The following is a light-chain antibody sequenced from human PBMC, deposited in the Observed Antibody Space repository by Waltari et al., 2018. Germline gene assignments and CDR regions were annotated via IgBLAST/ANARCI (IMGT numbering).Light chain of an antibody. V-gene: IGKV1-12*01. CDR2: AAS. Sequence: DIQMTQSPSSVSASAGDRVTIPCRASQGVSTRLAWYQQRPGKAPNLLIYAASNLQPGVPSRFSATGSGTEFTLTIGSLQPEDSATYFCQQGISFPLTFGQGTRLEIK. CDR1: QGVSTR. CDR3: QQGISFPLT. J-gene: IGKJ5*01.